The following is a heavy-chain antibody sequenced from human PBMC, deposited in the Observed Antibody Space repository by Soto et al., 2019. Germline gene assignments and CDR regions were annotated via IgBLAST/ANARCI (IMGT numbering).Heavy chain of an antibody. Sequence: GGSLRLSCAASGFTFDDYTMHWVRQAPGKGLEWVSLISWDGGSTYYADSVKGRFTISRDNSKNSLYLQMNSLRTEDTALYYCAPTATGYCSGGSCYRGAFDIWGQGTMVTVSS. D-gene: IGHD2-15*01. CDR1: GFTFDDYT. CDR3: APTATGYCSGGSCYRGAFDI. V-gene: IGHV3-43*01. J-gene: IGHJ3*02. CDR2: ISWDGGST.